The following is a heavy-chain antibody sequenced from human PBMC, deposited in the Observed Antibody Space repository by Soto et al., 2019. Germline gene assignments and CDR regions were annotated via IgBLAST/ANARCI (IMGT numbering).Heavy chain of an antibody. CDR3: ARTSYFGWLLYY. D-gene: IGHD3-9*01. Sequence: SETLYLTCTVSGGSISSYYWSWIRQPPGKGLEWIGYIYYSGSTNYNPSLKSRVTISVDTSKNQFSLKLSSVTAADTAVYYCARTSYFGWLLYYWGQGTLVTVSS. J-gene: IGHJ4*02. CDR2: IYYSGST. V-gene: IGHV4-59*01. CDR1: GGSISSYY.